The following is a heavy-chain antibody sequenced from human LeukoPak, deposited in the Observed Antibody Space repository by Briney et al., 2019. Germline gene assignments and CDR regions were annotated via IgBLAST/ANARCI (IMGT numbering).Heavy chain of an antibody. CDR3: ARHGTVVPAVRRDWFDP. D-gene: IGHD2-2*01. CDR2: IYYTGTT. V-gene: IGHV4-39*01. J-gene: IGHJ5*02. Sequence: SETLSLTCTVSGGSISISGYYWAWIRQPPGKGPEWIGSIYYTGTTYYNPSLKSRVTISVDTSKNQFSLKLSSVTAADTAVYYCARHGTVVPAVRRDWFDPWGQGTLVTVSS. CDR1: GGSISISGYY.